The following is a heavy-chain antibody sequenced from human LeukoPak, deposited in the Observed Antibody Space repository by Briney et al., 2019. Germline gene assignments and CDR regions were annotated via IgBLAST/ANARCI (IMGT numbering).Heavy chain of an antibody. V-gene: IGHV3-21*01. CDR3: ARDQGFGSGSYYDN. CDR1: GFTFSSYS. D-gene: IGHD3-10*01. CDR2: ISSSSSYI. J-gene: IGHJ4*02. Sequence: PGGSLRLSCAASGFTFSSYSMNWVRQAPGKGLEWASSISSSSSYIYYADSVKGRFTISRDNAKNSLYLQMNSLRAEDTAVYYCARDQGFGSGSYYDNWGQGTLVTVSS.